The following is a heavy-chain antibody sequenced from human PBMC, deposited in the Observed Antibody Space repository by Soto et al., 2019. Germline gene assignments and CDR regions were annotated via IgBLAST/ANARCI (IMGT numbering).Heavy chain of an antibody. D-gene: IGHD4-17*01. CDR2: ISGSGGST. CDR1: GFTFSSYA. Sequence: GGSLRLSCAASGFTFSSYAMSWVRQAPGKGLEWVSAISGSGGSTYYADSVKGRFTISRDNSKNTLYLQMNSLRAEDTAVYYCAKDSSSLEGDYGDYRGRTDYWGQGTLVTVSS. V-gene: IGHV3-23*01. CDR3: AKDSSSLEGDYGDYRGRTDY. J-gene: IGHJ4*02.